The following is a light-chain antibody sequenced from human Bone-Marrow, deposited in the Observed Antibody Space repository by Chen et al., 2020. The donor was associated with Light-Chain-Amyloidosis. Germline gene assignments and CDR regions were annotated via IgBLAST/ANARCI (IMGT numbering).Light chain of an antibody. CDR3: CAYTGSSTWV. V-gene: IGLV2-23*01. J-gene: IGLJ3*02. Sequence: QSALTQPASVSGSPGPSITISCTASNSDVGNYNLVSWYQHHPGKAPKLIIYGDFKRPSGVSNRFSGSKSGNTASLTISGLQNEDEAHYHCCAYTGSSTWVFGGGTKLTVL. CDR1: NSDVGNYNL. CDR2: GDF.